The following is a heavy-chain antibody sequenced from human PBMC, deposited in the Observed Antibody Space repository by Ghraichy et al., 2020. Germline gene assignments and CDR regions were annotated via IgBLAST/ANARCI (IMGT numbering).Heavy chain of an antibody. J-gene: IGHJ2*01. Sequence: ETLSLTCTVSNGSISSSNYYWGWIRQPPGKGLEWIGSIHHSGSTYYSPSLKSRVTISADTSKSQFSLKVTSVTAADTAVYYCVGSLAVIRYFDLGGRGSLVTVSS. D-gene: IGHD2-21*01. CDR2: IHHSGST. V-gene: IGHV4-39*01. CDR3: VGSLAVIRYFDL. CDR1: NGSISSSNYY.